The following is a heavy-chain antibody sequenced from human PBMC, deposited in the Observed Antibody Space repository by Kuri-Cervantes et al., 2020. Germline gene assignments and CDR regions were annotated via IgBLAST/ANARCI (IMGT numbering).Heavy chain of an antibody. CDR1: GFTFNKFA. Sequence: GESRKIPCEGSGFTFNKFALHWVRQPPGKGLEWVAVISYDGSNKYYADSVKGRFTISRDNSKNTLYLQMNSLRAEDTAVYYCARDSGYYYGSGSQLYYYYGMDVWGQGTTVTVSS. V-gene: IGHV3-30*04. J-gene: IGHJ6*02. CDR2: ISYDGSNK. CDR3: ARDSGYYYGSGSQLYYYYGMDV. D-gene: IGHD3-10*01.